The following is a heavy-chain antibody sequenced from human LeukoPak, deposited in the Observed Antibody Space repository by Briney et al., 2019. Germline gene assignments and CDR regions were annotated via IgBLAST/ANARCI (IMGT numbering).Heavy chain of an antibody. CDR1: GLTSSTYW. CDR2: INPDGSIR. D-gene: IGHD1-26*01. J-gene: IGHJ4*02. V-gene: IGHV3-74*03. CDR3: AREARVGGALQY. Sequence: TGGSLGLSCAASGLTSSTYWMHWVRQAPGKGLAWVARINPDGSIRTYANSVQGRVTISRDTAKDTLFLQMNSLRAEDTAVYYCAREARVGGALQYWGQGTPVTVSS.